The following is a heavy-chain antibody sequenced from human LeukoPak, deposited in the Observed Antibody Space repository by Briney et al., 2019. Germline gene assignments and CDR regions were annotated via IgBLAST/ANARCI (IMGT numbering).Heavy chain of an antibody. CDR1: GFTFSNNW. J-gene: IGHJ4*02. Sequence: GGSLRLSCAASGFTFSNNWMTWVRQAPGKGLEWVASVKKDESEKYYVDSVKGRFTISRDNAKNSLYLQMNSLRAEDTAVYYCAKSGYSSSWYYFDYWGQGTLVTVSS. CDR3: AKSGYSSSWYYFDY. V-gene: IGHV3-7*03. CDR2: VKKDESEK. D-gene: IGHD6-13*01.